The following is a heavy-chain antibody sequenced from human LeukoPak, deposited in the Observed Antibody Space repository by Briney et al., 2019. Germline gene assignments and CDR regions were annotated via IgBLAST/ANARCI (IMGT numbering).Heavy chain of an antibody. CDR2: ISSSGSSI. D-gene: IGHD2-15*01. CDR3: ARDKVVVVVAANANYYGMDV. V-gene: IGHV3-11*04. CDR1: GFTFSDYY. J-gene: IGHJ6*02. Sequence: PGGSLRLSCAASGFTFSDYYMSWIRQAPGKGLEWVSYISSSGSSIYYADSVKGRFTISRDNAKNSLYLQMNSLRDEDTAVYYCARDKVVVVVAANANYYGMDVWGQGTTVTVSS.